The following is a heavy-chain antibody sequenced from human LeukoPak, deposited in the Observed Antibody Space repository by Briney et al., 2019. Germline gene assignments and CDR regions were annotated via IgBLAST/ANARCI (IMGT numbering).Heavy chain of an antibody. D-gene: IGHD4-17*01. J-gene: IGHJ4*02. CDR2: ISSSSSYT. CDR1: GFTFSDYY. CDR3: ARDRRAVTTWGYFDY. V-gene: IGHV3-11*05. Sequence: GGSLRLSCAASGFTFSDYYMSCIRQAPGKGLEWVSYISSSSSYTNYADSVKGRFTISRDNAKNSLYLQMNSLRAEDTAVYYCARDRRAVTTWGYFDYWGQGTLVTVSS.